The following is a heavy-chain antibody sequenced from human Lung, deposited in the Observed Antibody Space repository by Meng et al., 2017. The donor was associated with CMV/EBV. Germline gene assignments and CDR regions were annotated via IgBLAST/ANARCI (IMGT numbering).Heavy chain of an antibody. D-gene: IGHD2-2*01. Sequence: FTSYGISWVRQAPGQELEWMGWISAYNGNTNYAQKLQSRVTMTTDTSTSTAYMELRSLRSDDTAVYYCARVGHCSSTSCYRANWFDPWGQGTLVTVSS. CDR1: FTSYG. V-gene: IGHV1-18*01. J-gene: IGHJ5*02. CDR3: ARVGHCSSTSCYRANWFDP. CDR2: ISAYNGNT.